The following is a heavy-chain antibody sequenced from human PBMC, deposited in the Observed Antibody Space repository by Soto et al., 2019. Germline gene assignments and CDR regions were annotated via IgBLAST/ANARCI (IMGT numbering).Heavy chain of an antibody. J-gene: IGHJ4*02. CDR3: TAYYGDYGFFDY. Sequence: EVQLVESGGGLVKPGGSLRLSCAASGFTFSNAWMSWVRQAPGKGLEWVGRIKSKTDGGTTDYAAPVKGRFTISRDDSKKTLYLQMNSLKTEDTAVYYCTAYYGDYGFFDYWGQGTLVTVSS. CDR1: GFTFSNAW. V-gene: IGHV3-15*01. CDR2: IKSKTDGGTT. D-gene: IGHD4-17*01.